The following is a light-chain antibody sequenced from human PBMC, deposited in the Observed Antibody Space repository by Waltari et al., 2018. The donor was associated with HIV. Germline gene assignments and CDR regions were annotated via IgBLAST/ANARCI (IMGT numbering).Light chain of an antibody. CDR3: QQLNSYRALT. V-gene: IGKV1-9*01. CDR1: QGISSY. CDR2: AAS. Sequence: DLQLTQSPSFLSASVGDRVTITCRASQGISSYLAWYQQKPGKAPKLLIYAASTLQSGVPSRFSGSGSGTEFTLTISSLQPEDFATYYCQQLNSYRALTFGGGTKVEIK. J-gene: IGKJ4*01.